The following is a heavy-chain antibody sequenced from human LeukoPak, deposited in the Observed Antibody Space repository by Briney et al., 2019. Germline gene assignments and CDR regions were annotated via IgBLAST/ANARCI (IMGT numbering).Heavy chain of an antibody. J-gene: IGHJ4*02. CDR2: IGSVTTYI. CDR3: ARAIAVAGPYYFDY. D-gene: IGHD6-19*01. Sequence: PGGSLRLSCAASGFTFSYYSMNWVRQAPGKGLEWVSSIGSVTTYIYYADSVKGRFTISRDNAKNSLSLQMNSLRAEDTAVYYCARAIAVAGPYYFDYWGQGTLVTVSS. CDR1: GFTFSYYS. V-gene: IGHV3-21*01.